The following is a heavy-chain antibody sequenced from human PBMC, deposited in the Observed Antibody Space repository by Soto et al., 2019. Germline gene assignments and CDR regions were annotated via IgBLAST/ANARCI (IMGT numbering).Heavy chain of an antibody. V-gene: IGHV4-61*01. J-gene: IGHJ4*02. CDR3: PRTPPYYDSSVFRY. Sequence: SETLSLTCTVSGGSVSSGSYYWSWILHPPGKGLEWSGYISYSGSTNYNPSLKSRVTISVDTSKNQCSLKLSSVTSADTAVYYCPRTPPYYDSSVFRYWGQGSLVTGSS. CDR2: ISYSGST. D-gene: IGHD3-22*01. CDR1: GGSVSSGSYY.